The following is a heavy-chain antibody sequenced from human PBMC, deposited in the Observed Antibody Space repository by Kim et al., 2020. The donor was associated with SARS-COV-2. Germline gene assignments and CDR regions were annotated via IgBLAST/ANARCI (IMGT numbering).Heavy chain of an antibody. CDR3: ARARGGSYYYGMDV. CDR1: GFTFSSYA. Sequence: GGSLRLSCAASGFTFSSYAMHWVRQAPGKGLEWVAVISYDGSNKYYADSVKGRFTISRDNSKNTLYLQMNSLRAEDTAVYYCARARGGSYYYGMDVWGPGTTVTVSS. D-gene: IGHD2-15*01. J-gene: IGHJ6*02. CDR2: ISYDGSNK. V-gene: IGHV3-30-3*01.